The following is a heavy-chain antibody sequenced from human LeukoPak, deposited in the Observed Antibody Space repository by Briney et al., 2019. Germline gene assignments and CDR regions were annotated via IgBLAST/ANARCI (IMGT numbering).Heavy chain of an antibody. D-gene: IGHD2-2*02. Sequence: SETLSLTCTVSGGSISNYYWSWIRQPPGKGLEWIGYIYYSGSTNYNPSLKSRVTISVDTSKNQFSLKLSSVTAADTAVYYCARLTSAKYPNWFDPWGQGTLVTVSS. CDR1: GGSISNYY. V-gene: IGHV4-59*08. J-gene: IGHJ5*02. CDR3: ARLTSAKYPNWFDP. CDR2: IYYSGST.